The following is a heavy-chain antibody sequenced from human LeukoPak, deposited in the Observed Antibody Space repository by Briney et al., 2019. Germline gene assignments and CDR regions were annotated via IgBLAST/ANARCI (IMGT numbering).Heavy chain of an antibody. Sequence: ASVKVSCKASGYTFTSYDINWVRQATGQGLEWMGWMDPNNGNTGYAQKFQGRVTMTRDTSINTDYMELSSLRAEDTAVYYCAREFRVVAPTQGDEYWGQGTLVTVSS. CDR2: MDPNNGNT. J-gene: IGHJ4*02. V-gene: IGHV1-8*01. CDR1: GYTFTSYD. CDR3: AREFRVVAPTQGDEY. D-gene: IGHD2-21*01.